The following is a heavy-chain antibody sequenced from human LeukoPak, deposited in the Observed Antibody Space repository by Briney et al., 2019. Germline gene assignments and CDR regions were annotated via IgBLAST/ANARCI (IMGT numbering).Heavy chain of an antibody. CDR3: ARDPYSGGLYSHYYYYMDV. Sequence: GGSLRLSCAASGFTFSTYNMNWVRQAPGKELEWVSSISSSSSHTYYADSVQGRFTISRDNAKSSLYLQMNSLRAEDTAEYYCARDPYSGGLYSHYYYYMDVWGRGTTVTVSS. D-gene: IGHD1-26*01. J-gene: IGHJ6*03. V-gene: IGHV3-21*01. CDR2: ISSSSSHT. CDR1: GFTFSTYN.